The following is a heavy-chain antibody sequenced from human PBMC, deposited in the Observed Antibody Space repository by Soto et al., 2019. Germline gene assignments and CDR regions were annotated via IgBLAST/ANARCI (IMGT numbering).Heavy chain of an antibody. CDR1: RHRVASNSTS. D-gene: IGHD1-7*01. J-gene: IGHJ5*01. CDR3: VKLPGNSWLVS. V-gene: IGHV6-1*01. CDR2: TYYRSKWYI. Sequence: SQSPSLPCTTSRHRVASNSTSWNWIRQSTTRGLEWLGRTYYRSKWYIDYAVSVKSRITINPDPSNNQLSLQLNSVTPYDTAVCYCVKLPGNSWLVSCGPGTVVTLSS.